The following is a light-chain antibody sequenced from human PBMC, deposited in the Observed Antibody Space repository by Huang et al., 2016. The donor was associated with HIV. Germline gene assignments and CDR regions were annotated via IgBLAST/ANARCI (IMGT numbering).Light chain of an antibody. CDR1: EGIVNY. V-gene: IGKV1-9*01. CDR3: QQLSTYPRT. J-gene: IGKJ1*01. CDR2: GAS. Sequence: IPLTQSPSSLSASVGDRVTITCRASEGIVNYLAWYQQKPGKATKLLVYGASTLQNGVPSMFSGTGSVTHFTLTISSLQPEDFATYYCQQLSTYPRTFGQGTNVEIK.